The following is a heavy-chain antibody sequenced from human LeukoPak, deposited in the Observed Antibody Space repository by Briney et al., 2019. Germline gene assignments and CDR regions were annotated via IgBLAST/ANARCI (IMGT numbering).Heavy chain of an antibody. CDR1: GYTFTLYD. CDR2: MNPNSGDT. Sequence: ASVKVSCKASGYTFTLYDINWVRQAPGQGLEWMGWMNPNSGDTGYAQKFQGRVTMTRNTSISTAYMELNSLRSEDTAVYYCPREDYYGSGSFSNWFDPWGQGTLVTVSS. CDR3: PREDYYGSGSFSNWFDP. J-gene: IGHJ5*02. D-gene: IGHD3-10*01. V-gene: IGHV1-8*01.